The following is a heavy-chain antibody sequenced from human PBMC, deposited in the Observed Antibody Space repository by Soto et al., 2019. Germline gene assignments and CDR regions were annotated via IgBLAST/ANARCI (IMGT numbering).Heavy chain of an antibody. CDR1: GFTFSGSS. CDR2: IRSKGDNNAT. J-gene: IGHJ3*02. CDR3: STRSIADDAFDI. D-gene: IGHD6-6*01. Sequence: EVQVVESGGGLVQPGGSLKLPCAASGFTFSGSSVHWVRQASGKGLDWVGRIRSKGDNNATTYAASVRGRFTISRDDSKNTAFLQMDSLKSEDTAVYYCSTRSIADDAFDIWGQGTLVTVSS. V-gene: IGHV3-73*02.